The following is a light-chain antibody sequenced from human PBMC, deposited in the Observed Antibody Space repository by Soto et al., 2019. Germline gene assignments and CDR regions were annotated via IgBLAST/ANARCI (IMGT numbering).Light chain of an antibody. J-gene: IGKJ5*01. CDR2: GAS. CDR1: QSVNSAN. Sequence: EFVLTQSPGTLSLSQGEGVTLSCRASQSVNSANLAWYQQKPGQAPRLLMYGASVRATGIPDRFSGGGSGTDFTLTISRLEHADFAVYSCQHYDRSVPITFGQGTRLEIK. V-gene: IGKV3-20*01. CDR3: QHYDRSVPIT.